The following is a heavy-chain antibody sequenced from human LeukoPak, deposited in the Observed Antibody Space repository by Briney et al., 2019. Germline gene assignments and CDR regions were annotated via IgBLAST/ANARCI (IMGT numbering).Heavy chain of an antibody. V-gene: IGHV3-30*18. J-gene: IGHJ4*02. CDR2: ISYDGSDK. Sequence: GGSLRLSCAASGFTFSSYGMRWVRQAPGKGLEWVAVISYDGSDKNYADSVKGRFTIFRDNSKSTLYLQMNSLRAEDTAVYYCAKGGDSYGYWADYWGQGTLVTVSS. CDR1: GFTFSSYG. CDR3: AKGGDSYGYWADY. D-gene: IGHD3-3*01.